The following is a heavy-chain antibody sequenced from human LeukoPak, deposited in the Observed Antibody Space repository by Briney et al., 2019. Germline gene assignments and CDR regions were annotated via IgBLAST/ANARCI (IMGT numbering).Heavy chain of an antibody. CDR1: GFTVSSNY. CDR2: IYSGGST. V-gene: IGHV3-66*01. Sequence: GGSLRLSCAASGFTVSSNYMSWVRQAPGKGLERVSVIYSGGSTYYADSVKGRFTISRDNSKNTLYLQMNSLRAEDTAVYYCARNTYYYDSSGYFGVDDAFDIWGQGTMVTVSS. J-gene: IGHJ3*02. CDR3: ARNTYYYDSSGYFGVDDAFDI. D-gene: IGHD3-22*01.